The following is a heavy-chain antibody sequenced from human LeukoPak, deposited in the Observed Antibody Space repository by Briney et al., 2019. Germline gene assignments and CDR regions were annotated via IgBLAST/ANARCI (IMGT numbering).Heavy chain of an antibody. D-gene: IGHD2-2*01. CDR2: ISSSSSYI. CDR3: ASIVVVPAADDY. Sequence: GGCLRLSCEASGFTFSNYWMTWVRQAPGKGLEWVSSISSSSSYIYYADSVKGRFTISRDNAKNSLYLQMNSLRAEDTAVYYCASIVVVPAADDYWGQGTLVTVSS. J-gene: IGHJ4*02. CDR1: GFTFSNYW. V-gene: IGHV3-21*01.